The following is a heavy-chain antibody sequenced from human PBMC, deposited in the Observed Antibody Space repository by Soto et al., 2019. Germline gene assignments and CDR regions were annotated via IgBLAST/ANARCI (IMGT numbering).Heavy chain of an antibody. CDR1: GITLSSYA. Sequence: PGGSLRLSCAASGITLSSYAVTWLRQDPGKGLGWVGGINSSGGSTSYAVAVKGRFTISRDNSKNSVCLQRNSLKSEDTAVDYCANSFFPEAPLDYWGRGTLVTVSS. J-gene: IGHJ4*02. CDR2: INSSGGST. V-gene: IGHV3-23*01. CDR3: ANSFFPEAPLDY. D-gene: IGHD3-3*02.